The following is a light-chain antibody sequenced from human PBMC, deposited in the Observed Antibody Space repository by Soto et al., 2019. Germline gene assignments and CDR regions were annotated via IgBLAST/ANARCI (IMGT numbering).Light chain of an antibody. CDR1: QSANTF. J-gene: IGKJ4*01. CDR3: QQRNDWPPT. CDR2: DAS. V-gene: IGKV3-11*01. Sequence: IVLTQSPATLSLFPGERATLSCRASQSANTFLAWYQQKRGQAPRLLMSDASKRATGIPARFSGSGSGTDFTITISSLEPEDFAVYYCQQRNDWPPTFGGGTTVEIK.